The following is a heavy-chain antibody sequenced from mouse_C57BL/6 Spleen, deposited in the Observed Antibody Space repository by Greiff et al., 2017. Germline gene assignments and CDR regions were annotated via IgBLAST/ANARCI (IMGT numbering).Heavy chain of an antibody. V-gene: IGHV1-5*01. CDR2: IYPGNSDT. CDR1: GYTFTSYW. Sequence: VQLQQSGTVLARPGASVKMSCKTSGYTFTSYWMHWVKQRPGQGLEWIGAIYPGNSDTSYNQKFKGKAKLTAVTSASTAYMELSRLTNEDSAVYYCTREKDGYGSFDYWGQGTTLTVSS. CDR3: TREKDGYGSFDY. D-gene: IGHD1-1*01. J-gene: IGHJ2*01.